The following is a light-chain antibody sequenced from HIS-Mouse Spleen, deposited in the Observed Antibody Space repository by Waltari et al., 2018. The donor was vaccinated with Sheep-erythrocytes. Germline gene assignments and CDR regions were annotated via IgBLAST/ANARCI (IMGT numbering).Light chain of an antibody. V-gene: IGLV1-44*01. Sequence: QSVLTQPPSASGTPGQRVTISCSGSSSNIGSNTVNWYQPLPGTAPKLLLYSNNQRPSRVPDRFSGSKSGTSASLAISGLQSEDEAYYYCAAWDDSLNGVVFGGGTKLTVL. J-gene: IGLJ2*01. CDR3: AAWDDSLNGVV. CDR1: SSNIGSNT. CDR2: SNN.